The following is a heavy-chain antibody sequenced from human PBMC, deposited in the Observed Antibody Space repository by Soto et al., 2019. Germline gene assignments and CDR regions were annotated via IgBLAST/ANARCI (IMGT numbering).Heavy chain of an antibody. D-gene: IGHD6-19*01. Sequence: PGGSLRLSCEASGFTIGGYSMNWVRQAPGKGLEWVSVISGSGGSTYYADSVKGRFTISRDNSKNTLYLQMNSLRAEDTAVYYCSSRSSGWYFDYWGQGTLVTVSS. CDR1: GFTIGGYS. CDR3: SSRSSGWYFDY. CDR2: ISGSGGST. J-gene: IGHJ4*02. V-gene: IGHV3-23*01.